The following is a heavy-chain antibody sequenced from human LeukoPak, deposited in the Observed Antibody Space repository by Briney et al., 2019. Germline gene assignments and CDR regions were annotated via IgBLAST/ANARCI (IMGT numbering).Heavy chain of an antibody. CDR2: ISGSGGST. CDR1: GFTFSSYA. J-gene: IGHJ5*02. CDR3: ANAPMVRGVTES. D-gene: IGHD3-10*01. V-gene: IGHV3-23*01. Sequence: GGSLRLSCAASGFTFSSYAMSWVRQAPGKGLEWVSAISGSGGSTYYADSVKGRFTISRDNSKNTLYLQMNSLRAEDTAVYYCANAPMVRGVTESWGQGTLVTVSS.